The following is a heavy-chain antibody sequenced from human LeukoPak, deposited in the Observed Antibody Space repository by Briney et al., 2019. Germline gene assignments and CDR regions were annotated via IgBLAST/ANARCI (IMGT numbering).Heavy chain of an antibody. CDR1: GGSISSGSYY. Sequence: SSQTLSLTCTVSGGSISSGSYYWSWIRQPAGKGLEWIGRIYTSGSTNYNPSLKSRVTISVDTSKNQFSLKLSSVTAADTAVYYCARDEYYYDSSGYYGSYYYMDVWGKGTTVTVSS. D-gene: IGHD3-22*01. CDR3: ARDEYYYDSSGYYGSYYYMDV. J-gene: IGHJ6*03. CDR2: IYTSGST. V-gene: IGHV4-61*02.